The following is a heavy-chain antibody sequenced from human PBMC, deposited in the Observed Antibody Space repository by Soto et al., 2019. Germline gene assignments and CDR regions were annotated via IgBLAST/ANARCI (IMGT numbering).Heavy chain of an antibody. CDR1: GFTFSDYY. D-gene: IGHD3-22*01. V-gene: IGHV3-11*01. Sequence: GGSLRLSCAASGFTFSDYYMSWIRQAPGKGLEWVSYISSSGSIIYYADSVKGRFTISRDNAKNSLYLQMSSLRAEDAAVYYCARDLGYYDSSGYFDYWGQGTLVTVSS. CDR2: ISSSGSII. J-gene: IGHJ4*02. CDR3: ARDLGYYDSSGYFDY.